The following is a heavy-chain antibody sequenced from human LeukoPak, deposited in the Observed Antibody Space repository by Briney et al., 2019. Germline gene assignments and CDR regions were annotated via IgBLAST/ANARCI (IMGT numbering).Heavy chain of an antibody. CDR2: IIPIFGTA. CDR1: GGTFSSYA. CDR3: ARDAIVGATTDLYFDY. Sequence: ASVKVSCKASGGTFSSYAISWVRQAPGQGLEWMGGIIPIFGTANYAQKFQGRVTITADKSTSTAYMELSSLRSEDTAVYYCARDAIVGATTDLYFDYWGQGTLVTVSS. D-gene: IGHD1-26*01. J-gene: IGHJ4*02. V-gene: IGHV1-69*06.